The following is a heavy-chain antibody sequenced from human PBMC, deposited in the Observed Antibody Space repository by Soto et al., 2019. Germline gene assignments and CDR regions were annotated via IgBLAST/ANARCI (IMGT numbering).Heavy chain of an antibody. CDR3: AKDRVGGTFYTPLAF. CDR1: VFNFDNYG. J-gene: IGHJ4*02. CDR2: ITYDGSFQ. Sequence: GWSLRLSCAASVFNFDNYGMHWCLQAPGKGLEWVAVITYDGSFQYYADSVKGRFTISRDNSKNTLSLHLNTLKPEDTAVYHCAKDRVGGTFYTPLAFWGQGTLVTVSS. D-gene: IGHD1-7*01. V-gene: IGHV3-30*18.